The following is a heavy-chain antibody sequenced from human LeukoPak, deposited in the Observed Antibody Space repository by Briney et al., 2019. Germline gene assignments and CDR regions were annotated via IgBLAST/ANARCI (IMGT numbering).Heavy chain of an antibody. Sequence: SQTLSLTCTVSGGSISSASYYWSWIRQPPGKGLEWIGYIYYSGSTKYNPSLKSRVTISVDTSKNQFSLKLSSVTAADTAVYYCARTQYCSGTSCYFGYFDYWGQGTLVTVSS. CDR1: GGSISSASYY. V-gene: IGHV4-61*01. J-gene: IGHJ4*02. CDR3: ARTQYCSGTSCYFGYFDY. D-gene: IGHD2-2*01. CDR2: IYYSGST.